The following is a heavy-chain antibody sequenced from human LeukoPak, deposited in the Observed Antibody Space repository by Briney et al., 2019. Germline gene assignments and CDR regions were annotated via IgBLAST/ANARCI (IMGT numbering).Heavy chain of an antibody. CDR2: INSDGSST. CDR3: ARANYDMDV. CDR1: GFTFSSYW. V-gene: IGHV3-74*01. J-gene: IGHJ6*03. Sequence: GGSLRLSCAASGFTFSSYWMHWVRKAPGKGLVWVSRINSDGSSTSYEDSVKGRFTISTDNATNTLYLQMNSLMAEDTAVYYCARANYDMDVWGKGTTVTVSS.